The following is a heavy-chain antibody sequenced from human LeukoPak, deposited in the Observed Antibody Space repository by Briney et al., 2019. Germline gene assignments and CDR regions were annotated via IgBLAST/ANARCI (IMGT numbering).Heavy chain of an antibody. J-gene: IGHJ4*02. CDR3: AKCYDQNPDY. CDR1: GFTFSSFA. D-gene: IGHD2-2*01. Sequence: GGSLRLSCAASGFTFSSFAMSWVRQAPGKGLEWVSVISGSGGSTYYADSVKGRVTISRDNSKNTLHLQMNSLRVEDTAVYYCAKCYDQNPDYWGQGTLVTVSS. V-gene: IGHV3-23*01. CDR2: ISGSGGST.